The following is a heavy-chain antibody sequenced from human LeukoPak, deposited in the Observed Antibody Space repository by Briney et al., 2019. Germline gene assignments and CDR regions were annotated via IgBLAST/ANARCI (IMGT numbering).Heavy chain of an antibody. J-gene: IGHJ5*02. CDR2: IIPIFGTA. CDR1: GGTFSSYA. Sequence: SVKVSCKASGGTFSSYAISWVRQAPGQGLEWMGRIIPIFGTANYAQKFQGRVTITTDESTSTAYMELSSLRSEDTAVYYCARVRITIFGVVIMNTGWFDPWGQGTLVTVSS. CDR3: ARVRITIFGVVIMNTGWFDP. D-gene: IGHD3-3*01. V-gene: IGHV1-69*05.